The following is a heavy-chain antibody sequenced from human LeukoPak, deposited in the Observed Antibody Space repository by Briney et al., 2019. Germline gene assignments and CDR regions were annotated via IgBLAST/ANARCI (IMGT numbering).Heavy chain of an antibody. CDR1: GGSISSSSYY. V-gene: IGHV4-39*01. Sequence: SETLSLTCTVSGGSISSSSYYWGWIRQPPGKGLDWIGSIYYSGSTYYNPSLKSRVTISVDTSKNQFSLKLSSVTAADTAVYYCARQAYCGGDCFEYFQHWGQGTLVTVSS. CDR3: ARQAYCGGDCFEYFQH. CDR2: IYYSGST. D-gene: IGHD2-21*02. J-gene: IGHJ1*01.